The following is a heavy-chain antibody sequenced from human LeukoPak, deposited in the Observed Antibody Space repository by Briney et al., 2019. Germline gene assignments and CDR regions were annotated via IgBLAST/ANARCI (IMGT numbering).Heavy chain of an antibody. J-gene: IGHJ4*02. CDR3: ARPAIAVAGTTDY. V-gene: IGHV4-34*01. D-gene: IGHD6-19*01. CDR2: INHSGST. CDR1: GGSFSGYY. Sequence: PSETLSLTCAVYGGSFSGYYWSWIRQPPGKGLEWIGEINHSGSTNYNPSLKSRVTISVDTSKNQFSLKMSSVTAADTAVYYCARPAIAVAGTTDYWGQGTLVTVSS.